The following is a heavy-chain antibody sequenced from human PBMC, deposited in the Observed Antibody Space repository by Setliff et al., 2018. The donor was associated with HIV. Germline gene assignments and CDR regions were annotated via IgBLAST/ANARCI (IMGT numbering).Heavy chain of an antibody. CDR1: GGSISSSSYY. D-gene: IGHD2-21*02. Sequence: SETLSLTCTVSGGSISSSSYYWGWIRQPPGKGLEWIGGLYYSGSTYYNPSLTSRVTMSVDTTKNQFSLKLSSVTAADTAVDYCARRIAAGWWGGNSGDAFDLWGQWTMVTVSS. V-gene: IGHV4-39*01. J-gene: IGHJ3*01. CDR2: LYYSGST. CDR3: ARRIAAGWWGGNSGDAFDL.